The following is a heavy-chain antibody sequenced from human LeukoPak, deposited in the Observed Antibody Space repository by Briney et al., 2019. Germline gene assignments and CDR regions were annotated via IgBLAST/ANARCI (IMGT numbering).Heavy chain of an antibody. V-gene: IGHV1-18*01. Sequence: ASVKVSCKASGYTFTSYGISWVRQAPGQGLEWMGWISAYNGNTNYAQKLQGRVTMTTDTSTSTAYMELRSLRSEDTAVYYCATDLGGIAAAGARYWGQGTLVTVSS. D-gene: IGHD6-13*01. CDR2: ISAYNGNT. CDR1: GYTFTSYG. CDR3: ATDLGGIAAAGARY. J-gene: IGHJ4*02.